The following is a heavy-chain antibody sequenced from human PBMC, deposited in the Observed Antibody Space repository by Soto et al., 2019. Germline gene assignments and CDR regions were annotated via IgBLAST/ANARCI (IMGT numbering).Heavy chain of an antibody. J-gene: IGHJ4*02. CDR3: ARHTPAISISDH. CDR1: GGSIGSSSYY. D-gene: IGHD2-15*01. Sequence: QLQLQESGPGLVKPSETLSLTCTVSGGSIGSSSYYWGWIRQPPGKGLEWIGSIYYSGSTYYNPSLKSRVTISVDTSKNQFSLKLSSATAADTAVYYCARHTPAISISDHWGQGTLVTVSS. V-gene: IGHV4-39*01. CDR2: IYYSGST.